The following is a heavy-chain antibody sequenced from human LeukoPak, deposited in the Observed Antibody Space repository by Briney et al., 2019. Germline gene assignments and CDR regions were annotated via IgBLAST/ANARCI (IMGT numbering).Heavy chain of an antibody. J-gene: IGHJ5*02. V-gene: IGHV4-31*03. CDR2: IYYSGST. CDR3: AREVYYYDSSGNWFDP. Sequence: PSETLSLTCTVSGGSISSGGYYWSWIRQHPGKGLEWIGYIYYSGSTYYNPSLKSRVTISVDTSKNQFSLKLSSVTAADTAVYYCAREVYYYDSSGNWFDPWGQGTLVTVSS. D-gene: IGHD3-22*01. CDR1: GGSISSGGYY.